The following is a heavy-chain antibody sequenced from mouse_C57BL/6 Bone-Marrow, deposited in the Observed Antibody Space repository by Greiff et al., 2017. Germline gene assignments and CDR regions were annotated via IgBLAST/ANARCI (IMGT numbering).Heavy chain of an antibody. CDR1: GYTFTSYW. V-gene: IGHV1-50*01. J-gene: IGHJ3*01. CDR3: AREGMGYSNYDVAWFAY. Sequence: QVQLQQPGAELVKPGASVKLSCKASGYTFTSYWMQWVKQRPGQGLEWIGEIDPSDSYTNYNQKFKGKATLTVDTSSSTAYMQLSSLTSEDSAVYDGAREGMGYSNYDVAWFAYWGQGTLVTVSA. D-gene: IGHD2-5*01. CDR2: IDPSDSYT.